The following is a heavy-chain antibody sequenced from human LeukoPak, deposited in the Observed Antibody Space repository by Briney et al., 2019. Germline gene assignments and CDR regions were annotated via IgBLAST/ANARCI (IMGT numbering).Heavy chain of an antibody. CDR1: GGSISSSSNY. V-gene: IGHV4-39*02. CDR3: VRYTVGTMYDY. CDR2: IFYNRRT. D-gene: IGHD1-7*01. Sequence: SETLSLTCTVSGGSISSSSNYWGWIRQPPGKWLEWIAGIFYNRRTDYSPSLRSRLTISLDTSKNHFSLKVTPVTAADTAIYYCVRYTVGTMYDYWGQGTLVTVSS. J-gene: IGHJ4*02.